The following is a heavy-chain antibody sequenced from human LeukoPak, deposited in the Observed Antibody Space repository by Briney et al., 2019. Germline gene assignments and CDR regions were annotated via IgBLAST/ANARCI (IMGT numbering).Heavy chain of an antibody. V-gene: IGHV1-18*01. CDR3: ARVLRPSAAGTNNWFDP. CDR1: GYTFTSYG. Sequence: ASVKVSCKAFGYTFTSYGISWVRQAPGQGLEWMGWISAYNGNTNYAQKLQGRVTMTTDTSTSTAYMELRSLGSDDTAVYYCARVLRPSAAGTNNWFDPWGQGTLVTVSS. D-gene: IGHD6-13*01. CDR2: ISAYNGNT. J-gene: IGHJ5*02.